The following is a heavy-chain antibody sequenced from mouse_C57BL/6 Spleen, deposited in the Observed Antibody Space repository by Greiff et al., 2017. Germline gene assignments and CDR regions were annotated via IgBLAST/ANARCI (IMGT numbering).Heavy chain of an antibody. CDR1: GFTFSDYG. CDR2: ISSGSSTI. CDR3: ARPGYYEGFDY. V-gene: IGHV5-17*01. Sequence: DVILVESGGGLVKPGGSLKLSCAASGFTFSDYGMHWVRQAPEKGLEWVAYISSGSSTIYYADTVKGRFTISRDNAKNTLFLQMTSLRSEDTAMYYCARPGYYEGFDYWGQGTTLTVSS. D-gene: IGHD2-3*01. J-gene: IGHJ2*01.